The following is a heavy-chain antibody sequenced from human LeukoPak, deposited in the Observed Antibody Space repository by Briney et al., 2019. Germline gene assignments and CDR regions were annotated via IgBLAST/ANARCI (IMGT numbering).Heavy chain of an antibody. V-gene: IGHV3-20*04. CDR2: ITWNGGST. CDR1: GFTFDDHG. Sequence: GGSLRLSCAASGFTFDDHGMSWVRQAPGKGLEWVSSITWNGGSTAYADSVKGRFTISRDNAKNSLYLQMNSLRAEDTAVYYCARRPYDSSGYSFYYYYYYMDVWGKGTTVTISS. D-gene: IGHD3-22*01. CDR3: ARRPYDSSGYSFYYYYYYMDV. J-gene: IGHJ6*03.